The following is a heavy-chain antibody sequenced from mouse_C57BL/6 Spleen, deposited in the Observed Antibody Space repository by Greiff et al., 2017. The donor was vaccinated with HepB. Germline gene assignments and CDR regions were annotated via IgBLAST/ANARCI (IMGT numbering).Heavy chain of an antibody. CDR2: IYPSDSDT. CDR3: AGEGYYYGSSYGFFDY. D-gene: IGHD1-1*01. Sequence: QVQLQQPGAELVRPGSSVKLSCKASGYTFTSYWMDWVKQRPGQGLEWIGNIYPSDSDTHYNQKFKDKATLTVDKSSSTAYMQLSSLTSEDSAVYYCAGEGYYYGSSYGFFDYWGQGTTLTVSS. J-gene: IGHJ2*01. CDR1: GYTFTSYW. V-gene: IGHV1-61*01.